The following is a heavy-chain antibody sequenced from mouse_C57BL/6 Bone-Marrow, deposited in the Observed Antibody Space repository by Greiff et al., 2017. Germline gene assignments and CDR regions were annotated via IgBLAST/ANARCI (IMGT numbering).Heavy chain of an antibody. Sequence: QVQLQQSGAELVKPGASVKMSCKASGYTFTSYWITWVKKRPGQGLEWIGDIYPGSGSTNYNEKFKSKATLTVDTSSSTAYMPLSSLTSEDSAVYYCARDYYGSSYADYWGQGTTLTVSS. CDR1: GYTFTSYW. CDR3: ARDYYGSSYADY. V-gene: IGHV1-55*01. J-gene: IGHJ2*01. D-gene: IGHD1-1*01. CDR2: IYPGSGST.